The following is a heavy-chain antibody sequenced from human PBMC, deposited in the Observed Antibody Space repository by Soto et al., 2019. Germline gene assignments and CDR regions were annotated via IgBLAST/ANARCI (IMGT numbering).Heavy chain of an antibody. Sequence: SETLSLTCAVSGGSISSSHWWGWVRQAPGKGLEWVGEIYHSGSTNYNPSLKSRITMSVDKSKNQFSVNLSSVTAADTAVYYCVRDADETAIVPAPWLVWGRGTMVTVSS. J-gene: IGHJ6*02. CDR3: VRDADETAIVPAPWLV. D-gene: IGHD2-21*02. CDR1: GGSISSSHW. CDR2: IYHSGST. V-gene: IGHV4-4*02.